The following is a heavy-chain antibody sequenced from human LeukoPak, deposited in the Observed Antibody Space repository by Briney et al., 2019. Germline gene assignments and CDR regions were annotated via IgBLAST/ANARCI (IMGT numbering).Heavy chain of an antibody. V-gene: IGHV4-59*01. CDR1: GGSISSYY. Sequence: SETLSLTCTVSGGSISSYYWSWIRQPPGKGLEWIGYIYDSGSTNYNPSLKSRVIISVDTSKNQFSLKLSSVTAADTAVFYCASLTTADAFDIWGQGTMVTVSS. D-gene: IGHD3-22*01. CDR3: ASLTTADAFDI. CDR2: IYDSGST. J-gene: IGHJ3*02.